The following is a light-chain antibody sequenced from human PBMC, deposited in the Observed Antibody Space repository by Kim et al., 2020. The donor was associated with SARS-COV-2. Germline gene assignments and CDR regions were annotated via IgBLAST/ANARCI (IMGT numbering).Light chain of an antibody. CDR2: KDT. Sequence: SYELTQPPSVSVSPGQTVNITCSGDKLGNKYACWYQQKPGQSPVLVIFKDTKRPSGIPERFSGSNSGNTATLTISGTQAMDEADYYCQAWDSSTVVFGGGTKLTVL. V-gene: IGLV3-1*01. J-gene: IGLJ2*01. CDR1: KLGNKY. CDR3: QAWDSSTVV.